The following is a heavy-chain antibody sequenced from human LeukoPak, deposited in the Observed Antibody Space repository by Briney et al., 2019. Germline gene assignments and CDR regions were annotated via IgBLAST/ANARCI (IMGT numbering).Heavy chain of an antibody. V-gene: IGHV1-2*02. D-gene: IGHD2-15*01. J-gene: IGHJ4*02. CDR1: EYTFTGYY. CDR3: AAAPGTYYY. CDR2: INPNSGDT. Sequence: ASVKVSCKASEYTFTGYYMHWVRQAPGQGLEWMGWINPNSGDTNYAQKFQGRVTMTRDTSISAAYMELSRLRSDDTAVYYCAAAPGTYYYWGQGTLVTVSS.